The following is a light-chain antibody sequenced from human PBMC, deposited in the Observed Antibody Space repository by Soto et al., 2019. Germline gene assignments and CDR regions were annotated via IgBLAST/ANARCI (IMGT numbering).Light chain of an antibody. Sequence: QSVLTQPPSVSEAPGQRVTISCTGSSSNIGAGYEAHWYQQVPGTAPNLLIYENNNRPSGVPDRFSGSKSGTSASLATTGLQDEDEAEYYCQSYDSSLSGYVFGTGTKLTVL. CDR3: QSYDSSLSGYV. V-gene: IGLV1-40*01. J-gene: IGLJ1*01. CDR1: SSNIGAGYE. CDR2: ENN.